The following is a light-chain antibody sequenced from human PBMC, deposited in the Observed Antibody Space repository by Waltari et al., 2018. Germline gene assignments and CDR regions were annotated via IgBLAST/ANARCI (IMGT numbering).Light chain of an antibody. V-gene: IGKV3-20*01. J-gene: IGKJ1*01. CDR3: QHDLRVPVT. CDR1: QSVGRS. CDR2: GAF. Sequence: EIVLTQSPGTLSLSPGERATLSCRASQSVGRSLAWYQQRPGQAPRLLICGAFIRATGIADRFSGSGSGTDCSLTISSLEPEDFAVYYCQHDLRVPVTFGLGTKLESK.